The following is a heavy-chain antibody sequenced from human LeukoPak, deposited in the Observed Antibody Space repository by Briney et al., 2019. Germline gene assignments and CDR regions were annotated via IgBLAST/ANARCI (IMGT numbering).Heavy chain of an antibody. CDR3: RIVGTPDYFDY. V-gene: IGHV3-7*01. CDR2: IKQDGSEK. J-gene: IGHJ4*01. Sequence: PTGGSLRLSCAASGFTFSSYWMSCVRQAPGKGLEWVANIKQDGSEKYYVDSVKGRFTISIDNAKNSLYLQMNSLIVEDTAVYASRIVGTPDYFDYWGHGTLVTVSS. D-gene: IGHD1-26*01. CDR1: GFTFSSYW.